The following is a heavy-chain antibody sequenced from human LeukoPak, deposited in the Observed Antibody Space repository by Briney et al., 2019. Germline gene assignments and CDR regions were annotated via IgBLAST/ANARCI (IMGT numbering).Heavy chain of an antibody. D-gene: IGHD2-2*01. Sequence: GGSLRLSCAASGFTFSSYGMHWVRQAPGKGLEWVAFIRYDGSNKYYAGSVKGRFTISRDNSKNTLYLQMNSLRAEDTAVYYCAKDLRLGYCSSTSCPHDAFDIWGQGTMVTVSS. CDR2: IRYDGSNK. CDR1: GFTFSSYG. V-gene: IGHV3-30*02. CDR3: AKDLRLGYCSSTSCPHDAFDI. J-gene: IGHJ3*02.